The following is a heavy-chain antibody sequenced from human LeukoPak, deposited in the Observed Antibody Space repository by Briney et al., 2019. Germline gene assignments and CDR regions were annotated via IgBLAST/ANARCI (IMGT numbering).Heavy chain of an antibody. CDR2: IIPIFGTA. Sequence: SVKVSCKASGGTFSSYAISWVRQAPGQGLEWMGGIIPIFGTANHAQKFQGRVTITTDESTSTAYMELSSLRSEDTAVYYCARDHAVAGTSWFDPWGQGTLVTVSS. D-gene: IGHD6-19*01. CDR1: GGTFSSYA. J-gene: IGHJ5*02. V-gene: IGHV1-69*05. CDR3: ARDHAVAGTSWFDP.